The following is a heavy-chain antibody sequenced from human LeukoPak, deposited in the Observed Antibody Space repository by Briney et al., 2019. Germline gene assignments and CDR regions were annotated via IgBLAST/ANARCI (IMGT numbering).Heavy chain of an antibody. CDR3: ARGGMVVAARSFDY. Sequence: SETLSLTCTASGGSISNYYWSWIRQPSGKGLEWIGYIYHSGSTNYNPSLKSRVTISVDTSKNQIYLKLNSVTAADTAVYYSARGGMVVAARSFDYWGQGALVTVSS. D-gene: IGHD2-15*01. J-gene: IGHJ4*02. V-gene: IGHV4-59*01. CDR1: GGSISNYY. CDR2: IYHSGST.